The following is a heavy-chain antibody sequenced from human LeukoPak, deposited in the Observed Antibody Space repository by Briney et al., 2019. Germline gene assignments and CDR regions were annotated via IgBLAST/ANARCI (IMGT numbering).Heavy chain of an antibody. CDR1: GYSISSGYY. V-gene: IGHV4-38-2*02. CDR3: ARVQYSSGWYTIYYYYYMDV. D-gene: IGHD6-19*01. Sequence: PSETLSLTCTVSGYSISSGYYWGWIRQPPGKGLEWIGSIYHSGSTYYNPSLKSRVTISVDTSKNQFSLKLSSVTAADTAVYYCARVQYSSGWYTIYYYYYMDVWGKGTTVTVSS. J-gene: IGHJ6*03. CDR2: IYHSGST.